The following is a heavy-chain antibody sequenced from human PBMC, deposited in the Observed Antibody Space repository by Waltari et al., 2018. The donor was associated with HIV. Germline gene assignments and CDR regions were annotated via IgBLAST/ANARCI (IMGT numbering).Heavy chain of an antibody. V-gene: IGHV5-51*01. CDR1: GYSFTSYW. CDR3: ARYSRSHPYYYGMDV. Sequence: EVQLVQSGAEVKKPGESLKISCKGSGYSFTSYWIGWVRQMPGNGLEWLGINYPGAADTNCSPSFPDQATTSADNPISTAYLQGSILSASDTAMYYCARYSRSHPYYYGMDVWGQGTTVTVSS. J-gene: IGHJ6*02. CDR2: NYPGAADT. D-gene: IGHD1-26*01.